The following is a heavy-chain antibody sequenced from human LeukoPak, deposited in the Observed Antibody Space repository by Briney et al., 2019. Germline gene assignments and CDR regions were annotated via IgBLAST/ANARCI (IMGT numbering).Heavy chain of an antibody. CDR1: GFTFSDTW. D-gene: IGHD1-26*01. V-gene: IGHV3-15*01. CDR3: ATDLRWELRGDY. Sequence: GGSLRLSCAASGFTFSDTWMSWVRQAPGKGLEWIGRIKSKTDGGTTDFAAPVKGRFTISRDDSKNTLYLQMNSLKTEDTAVYYCATDLRWELRGDYWGQGTLVPVSS. J-gene: IGHJ4*02. CDR2: IKSKTDGGTT.